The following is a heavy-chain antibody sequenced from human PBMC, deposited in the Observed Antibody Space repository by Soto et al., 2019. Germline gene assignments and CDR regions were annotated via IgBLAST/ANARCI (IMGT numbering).Heavy chain of an antibody. Sequence: PSETLSLTCSVSGDPINSDKYYWGWIRQPPGKGLEWIGSIYYSGSTNYNPSLKSRVTISVDTSKNQFSLKLSSVTAADTAVYYCARVDCSGGSCYSRWAWFDPWGQGTLVTVSS. CDR3: ARVDCSGGSCYSRWAWFDP. CDR1: GDPINSDKYY. D-gene: IGHD2-15*01. CDR2: IYYSGST. J-gene: IGHJ5*02. V-gene: IGHV4-39*07.